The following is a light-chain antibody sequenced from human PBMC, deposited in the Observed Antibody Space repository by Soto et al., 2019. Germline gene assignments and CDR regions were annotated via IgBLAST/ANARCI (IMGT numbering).Light chain of an antibody. CDR2: AAS. J-gene: IGKJ1*01. V-gene: IGKV1-39*01. CDR1: QSINSY. CDR3: QQSYNTPRT. Sequence: DIQMTQSPSSLSASVGDRVTITCRASQSINSYLNWYQQKPGKAPNLLIYAASNLQSGVPSRFSGSGSGTDSTLTISSLQPEDFATYYCQQSYNTPRTFGQGTQVEIK.